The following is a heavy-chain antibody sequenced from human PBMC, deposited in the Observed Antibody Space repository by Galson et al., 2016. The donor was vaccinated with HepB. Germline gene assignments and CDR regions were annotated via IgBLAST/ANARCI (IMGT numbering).Heavy chain of an antibody. D-gene: IGHD6-19*01. J-gene: IGHJ3*02. V-gene: IGHV3-9*01. CDR1: GFTFDDYA. Sequence: SLRLSCAASGFTFDDYAMHWVRQAPGKGLEWVSGISWNSGSIGYADSVMGRLTISRDNAKNSLYLQMNSLRAEDTALYYCAKGGGQWLIPGIVPFDIWGQGIMVSVSS. CDR3: AKGGGQWLIPGIVPFDI. CDR2: ISWNSGSI.